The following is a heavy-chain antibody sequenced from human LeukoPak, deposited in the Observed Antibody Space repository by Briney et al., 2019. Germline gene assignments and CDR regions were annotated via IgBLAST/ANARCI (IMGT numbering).Heavy chain of an antibody. Sequence: GGSLRLSCAASGFTVSNNYMSWVRQAPGKGLEWGSVIYGGGSTYYADSVKGRFAISRDNSKNTLYLQMNSLRAEDTAVYYCARVAGITGIRGFDPWGQGTLVTVSS. CDR3: ARVAGITGIRGFDP. V-gene: IGHV3-53*01. J-gene: IGHJ5*02. CDR2: IYGGGST. CDR1: GFTVSNNY. D-gene: IGHD1-20*01.